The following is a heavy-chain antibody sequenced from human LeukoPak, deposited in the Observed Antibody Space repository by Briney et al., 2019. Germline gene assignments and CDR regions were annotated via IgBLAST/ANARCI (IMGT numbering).Heavy chain of an antibody. CDR3: ARQLRFLEWLLAYYFDY. J-gene: IGHJ4*02. CDR2: IYYSGST. D-gene: IGHD3-3*01. Sequence: SETLSLTCTVSGGSISSSSYYWGWIRQPPGKGLGWIGSIYYSGSTYYNPSLKSRVTISVDTSKNQFSLKLSSVTAADTAVYYCARQLRFLEWLLAYYFDYWGQGTLVTVSS. V-gene: IGHV4-39*01. CDR1: GGSISSSSYY.